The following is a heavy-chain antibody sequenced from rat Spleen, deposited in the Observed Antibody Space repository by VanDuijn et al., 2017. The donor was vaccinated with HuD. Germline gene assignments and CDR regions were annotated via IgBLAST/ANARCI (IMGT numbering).Heavy chain of an antibody. CDR1: GFTFSNYY. CDR2: ISTGGGST. D-gene: IGHD1-11*01. CDR3: TTICNYGGSFDY. J-gene: IGHJ2*01. V-gene: IGHV5-27*01. Sequence: EVQLVESGGGLMQPGRSLKLSCAASGFTFSNYYMAWVRQAPTKGLEWVAYISTGGGSTYYRDSVKGRFTISRDNAKSTLYLQMDSLRSEYTATYYCTTICNYGGSFDYWGQGVMVTVSS.